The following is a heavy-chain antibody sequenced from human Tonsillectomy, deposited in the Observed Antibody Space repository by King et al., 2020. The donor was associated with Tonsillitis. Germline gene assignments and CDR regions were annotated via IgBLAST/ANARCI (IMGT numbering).Heavy chain of an antibody. Sequence: VQLQESGPGLMKPSQTLSLTCTVSGGSISSGNYYWTWIRQPAGKGLEWIGRIYSSGRASYNPSLGSRVTMSVDTSKNQFSLDMSSVTAADTAVYYCARGVDPSTGGSLFDCWGQGNLVTVSS. D-gene: IGHD5/OR15-5a*01. J-gene: IGHJ4*02. CDR1: GGSISSGNYY. CDR2: IYSSGRA. V-gene: IGHV4-61*02. CDR3: ARGVDPSTGGSLFDC.